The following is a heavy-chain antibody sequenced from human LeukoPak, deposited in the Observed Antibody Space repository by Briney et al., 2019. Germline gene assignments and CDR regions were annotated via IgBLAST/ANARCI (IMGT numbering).Heavy chain of an antibody. CDR2: IWYDGSNK. CDR1: GFTFSSYG. D-gene: IGHD6-13*01. V-gene: IGHV3-33*01. Sequence: QSGGSLRLSCAASGFTFSSYGMHWVRQAPGKGLEWVAAIWYDGSNKYYADSVKGRFTISRDNSKSTLYLQMNSLRAEDTAVYYCARASAAGTGFFYYYMDVWGKGTTVTVSS. CDR3: ARASAAGTGFFYYYMDV. J-gene: IGHJ6*03.